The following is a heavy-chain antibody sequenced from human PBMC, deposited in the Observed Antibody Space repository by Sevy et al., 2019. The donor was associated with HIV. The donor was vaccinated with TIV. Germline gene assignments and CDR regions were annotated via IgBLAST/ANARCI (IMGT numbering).Heavy chain of an antibody. V-gene: IGHV3-15*01. D-gene: IGHD2-15*01. Sequence: GGSLRLSCAASGFTFSNAWMSWVRQAPGKGLEWVGRIKSKTDGGTTDYAAPVKGRFTISRDDSKNTLYLQMNSLKTEDTAIYYRTTDSKKRGHAALLDYWGQGTLVTVSS. CDR3: TTDSKKRGHAALLDY. CDR1: GFTFSNAW. CDR2: IKSKTDGGTT. J-gene: IGHJ4*02.